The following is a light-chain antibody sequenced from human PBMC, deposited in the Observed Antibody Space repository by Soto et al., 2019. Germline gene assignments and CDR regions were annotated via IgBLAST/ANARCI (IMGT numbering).Light chain of an antibody. J-gene: IGLJ1*01. Sequence: SALTQPPSASGSPGQSVTISCTGTSSDVGGYNYVSWYQQHPGKAPKLMIYEVSKRPSGVPDRFSGSKSGNTASLTVSGLQAEDEADYYCSSYAGSNTFVFGIGTKVTVL. CDR2: EVS. CDR1: SSDVGGYNY. CDR3: SSYAGSNTFV. V-gene: IGLV2-8*01.